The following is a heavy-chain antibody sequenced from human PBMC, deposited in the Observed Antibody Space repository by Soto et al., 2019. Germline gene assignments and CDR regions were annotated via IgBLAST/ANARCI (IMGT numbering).Heavy chain of an antibody. CDR1: GGSISSYC. D-gene: IGHD3-10*01. J-gene: IGHJ6*02. CDR3: AVSGSSPYYYYYGMDV. CDR2: IYYSGST. V-gene: IGHV4-59*01. Sequence: SETLSLTCTVSGGSISSYCWSWIRQPPGKGLEWIGYIYYSGSTNYNPSLKSRVTISVDTSKNQFSLKLSSVAAADTAVYYCAVSGSSPYYYYYGMDVWGQGTTVTVSS.